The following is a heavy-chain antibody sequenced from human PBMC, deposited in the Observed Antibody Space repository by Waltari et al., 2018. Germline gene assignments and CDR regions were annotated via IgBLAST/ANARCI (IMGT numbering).Heavy chain of an antibody. D-gene: IGHD6-6*01. V-gene: IGHV3-74*01. CDR2: MKSAGTTT. CDR3: ARESSSTFDS. J-gene: IGHJ4*02. Sequence: EVQLVESGGGLVHPGGSLRVSCAASGFPFSSYWMHWVRQAPGKGLVWVSHMKSAGTTTTYADSVKGRFTISRDNAKNTLYLQMNSLRAEDTAVYYCARESSSTFDSWGQGTLVTVSS. CDR1: GFPFSSYW.